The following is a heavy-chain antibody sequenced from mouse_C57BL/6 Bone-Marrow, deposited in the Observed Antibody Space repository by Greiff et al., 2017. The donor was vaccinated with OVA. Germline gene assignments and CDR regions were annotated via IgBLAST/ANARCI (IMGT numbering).Heavy chain of an antibody. CDR3: ERRRIFYDVDY. V-gene: IGHV1-64*01. Sequence: QVQLQQPGAELVKPGASVKLSCKASGYTFTSYWMHWVKQRPGQGLEWIGMIHPNSGSTNYNEKFMSKATLTVDKSSRTAYMQHSSLTSEKSEVYSGERRRIFYDVDYWGQGTSVTVSS. CDR2: IHPNSGST. J-gene: IGHJ4*01. CDR1: GYTFTSYW.